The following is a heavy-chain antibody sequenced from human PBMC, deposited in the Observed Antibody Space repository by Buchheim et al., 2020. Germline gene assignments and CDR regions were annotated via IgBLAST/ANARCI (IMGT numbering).Heavy chain of an antibody. D-gene: IGHD3-10*01. J-gene: IGHJ6*02. V-gene: IGHV1-69*02. Sequence: QVQLVQSGAEVKKPGSSVKVSCKASGGTFSSYTISWVRQAPGQGLEWMGRIIPILGIANYAQKFQGRVTITADKSTSTAYMELSSLRSEDTAVYYCARSTVLLWFGMHYYGMDVWGQGTT. CDR3: ARSTVLLWFGMHYYGMDV. CDR2: IIPILGIA. CDR1: GGTFSSYT.